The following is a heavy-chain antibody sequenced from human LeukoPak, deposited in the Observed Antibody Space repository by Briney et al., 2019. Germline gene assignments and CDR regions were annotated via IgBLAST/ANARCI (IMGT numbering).Heavy chain of an antibody. Sequence: SETLSLTCAVYGGSFSGYYWSWIRQPPGKGLEWIGEINHSGSTNYNPSLKSRVTISVDTSKNQFSLKLSSVTAADTAVYYCARQQKDVLLWFGELLPNWSDPWGQGTLVTVSS. D-gene: IGHD3-10*01. CDR2: INHSGST. V-gene: IGHV4-34*01. CDR3: ARQQKDVLLWFGELLPNWSDP. CDR1: GGSFSGYY. J-gene: IGHJ5*02.